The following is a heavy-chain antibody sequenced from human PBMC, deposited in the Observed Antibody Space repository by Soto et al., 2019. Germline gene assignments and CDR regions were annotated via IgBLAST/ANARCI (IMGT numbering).Heavy chain of an antibody. V-gene: IGHV1-69*13. J-gene: IGHJ4*02. Sequence: SVKVSCKASGGTFSSYAISWVRQAPGQGLEWMGGIIPIFGTANYAQKFQGRVTITADESTSTAYMELSSLRSEDTAVYYCARDPTRTYCGGDCYSDYFDYWGQRTLDTVSP. CDR3: ARDPTRTYCGGDCYSDYFDY. CDR1: GGTFSSYA. CDR2: IIPIFGTA. D-gene: IGHD2-21*02.